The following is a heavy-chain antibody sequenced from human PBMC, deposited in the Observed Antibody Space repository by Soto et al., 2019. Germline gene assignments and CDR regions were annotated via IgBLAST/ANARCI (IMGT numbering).Heavy chain of an antibody. V-gene: IGHV4-4*07. J-gene: IGHJ5*02. Sequence: PCETLSLTCTVSGGSISNYYWSWIRKSAGRGLEWIGRIYSSGSTNYNPSLQGRVTMSVQTSKRQFSLKLISVTAADTAVYYCAREEGQLVAGRWFDPWGQGTLVTVSS. CDR1: GGSISNYY. CDR2: IYSSGST. D-gene: IGHD6-6*01. CDR3: AREEGQLVAGRWFDP.